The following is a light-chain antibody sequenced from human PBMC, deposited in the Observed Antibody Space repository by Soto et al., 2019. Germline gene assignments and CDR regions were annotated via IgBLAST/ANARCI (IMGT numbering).Light chain of an antibody. V-gene: IGLV1-40*01. CDR3: HSHDRRPSGYV. CDR1: SSNIGAGYD. Sequence: QSVLTQPPSVSGAPGQRVTISCTGSSSNIGAGYDVHWYQQLPGTAPKLLIYGNSNRPSGVPDRFSGSKSGTSASLAITGLQAEDEADYYCHSHDRRPSGYVFGTGTKVTVL. J-gene: IGLJ1*01. CDR2: GNS.